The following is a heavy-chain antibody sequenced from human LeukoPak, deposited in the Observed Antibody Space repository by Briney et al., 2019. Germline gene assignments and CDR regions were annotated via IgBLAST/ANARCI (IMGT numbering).Heavy chain of an antibody. D-gene: IGHD6-13*01. CDR2: MNPNSGNT. CDR1: GYTFTSYD. J-gene: IGHJ6*03. V-gene: IGHV1-8*01. CDR3: ARGPSGLQLVRGSGVYYMDV. Sequence: AAVKVSFKASGYTFTSYDINWLRQATGQGLDWMGCMNPNSGNTGYAQKFQGRLTITRNTPISTAYIEPSSLRAGNTAVYYCARGPSGLQLVRGSGVYYMDVWGKGTKVTVSS.